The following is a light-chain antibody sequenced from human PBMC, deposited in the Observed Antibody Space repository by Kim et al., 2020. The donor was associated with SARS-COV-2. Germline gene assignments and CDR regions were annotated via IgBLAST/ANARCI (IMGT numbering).Light chain of an antibody. Sequence: DIQLTQSPSTLSASIGDRVTITCRASQSIESWLAWYQQKPGKAPNLLIFKASDLESGVPSRFSGSGSGTEFTLTISRLQPDDFATYDGQQYDSYSVTFGGGTKLEI. V-gene: IGKV1-5*03. J-gene: IGKJ4*01. CDR1: QSIESW. CDR2: KAS. CDR3: QQYDSYSVT.